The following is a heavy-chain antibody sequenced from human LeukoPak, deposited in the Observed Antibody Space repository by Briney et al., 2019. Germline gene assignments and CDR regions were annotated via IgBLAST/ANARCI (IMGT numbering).Heavy chain of an antibody. D-gene: IGHD3-16*01. CDR3: AKWLPQYYDYVWGSSRGDY. CDR2: VSGSGGAT. V-gene: IGHV3-23*01. J-gene: IGHJ4*02. CDR1: GFTFSSLA. Sequence: GGSLRLSCTASGFTFSSLAMHWVRQAPGKGLEWVSAVSGSGGATHYAESVRGRFTISRDNSKNTLYLQMNSLRAEDTAVYYCAKWLPQYYDYVWGSSRGDYWGQGTLVTVSS.